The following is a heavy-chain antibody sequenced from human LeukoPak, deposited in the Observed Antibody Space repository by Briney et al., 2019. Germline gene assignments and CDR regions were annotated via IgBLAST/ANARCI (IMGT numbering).Heavy chain of an antibody. J-gene: IGHJ5*02. D-gene: IGHD1-1*01. V-gene: IGHV4-59*01. CDR2: IYNRGNT. CDR1: GGPISDYH. Sequence: SETLSLTCTVPGGPISDYHWTWIRQPPGKGLEYIGYIYNRGNTFYNPSLKGRVIISADTSKRQFSLKLSSVTAADMAVYYCARGAGGYRFDPWGQGTLVTVSS. CDR3: ARGAGGYRFDP.